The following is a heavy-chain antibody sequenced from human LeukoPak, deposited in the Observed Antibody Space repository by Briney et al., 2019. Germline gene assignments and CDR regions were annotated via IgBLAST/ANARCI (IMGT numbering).Heavy chain of an antibody. CDR2: IYSGGST. V-gene: IGHV3-53*01. CDR1: GFTVSSNY. J-gene: IGHJ4*02. CDR3: VKDHWVAAAGTGDY. Sequence: GGSLRLSCAASGFTVSSNYMSWVRQAPGKGLEWVSVIYSGGSTYYADSVKGRFTISRDNSKNTLYLQMNSLRAEDTAVYYCVKDHWVAAAGTGDYWGQGTLVTVSS. D-gene: IGHD6-13*01.